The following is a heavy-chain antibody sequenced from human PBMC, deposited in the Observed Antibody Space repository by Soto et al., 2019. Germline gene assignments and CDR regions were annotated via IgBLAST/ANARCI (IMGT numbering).Heavy chain of an antibody. J-gene: IGHJ4*02. CDR1: GFTFSSYI. V-gene: IGHV3-21*04. Sequence: GGSLRLSCAASGFTFSSYIMNWVRQAPGKGLEWVSSITSSSSYIYYADSVKGRFTISRDTSKNTLYLQMNSLRAEDTAVYYCVQTTGWPGFDFWGQGTLVTVSS. D-gene: IGHD6-19*01. CDR2: ITSSSSYI. CDR3: VQTTGWPGFDF.